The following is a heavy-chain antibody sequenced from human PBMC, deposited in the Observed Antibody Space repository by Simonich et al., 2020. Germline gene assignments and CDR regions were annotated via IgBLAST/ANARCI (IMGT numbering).Heavy chain of an antibody. J-gene: IGHJ3*02. V-gene: IGHV1-2*06. Sequence: QVQLVQSGAEVKKPGASVKVSCKASGYTFTGYYLHWVRQAPGKGLEWVGRINPNSGGTNYAQKFQSRVTMTRDTSISTAYMELSRLRSDDTAVYYCARDTFLGYCSSTSCYDAFDIWGQGTMVTVSS. D-gene: IGHD2-2*01. CDR1: GYTFTGYY. CDR2: INPNSGGT. CDR3: ARDTFLGYCSSTSCYDAFDI.